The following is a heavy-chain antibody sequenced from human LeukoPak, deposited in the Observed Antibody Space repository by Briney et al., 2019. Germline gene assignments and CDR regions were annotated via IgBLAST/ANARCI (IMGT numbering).Heavy chain of an antibody. D-gene: IGHD3-22*01. CDR2: IRYDGSNK. CDR1: GFTFSSYG. J-gene: IGHJ4*02. V-gene: IGHV3-30*02. Sequence: GGSLRLSCAASGFTFSSYGMHWVRQAPGKGLEWVAFIRYDGSNKYYADSVKGRFTISRDNAKNSLYLQMNSLRAEDTAVYYCARGNTYYDSSGYSDYWGQGTLVTVSS. CDR3: ARGNTYYDSSGYSDY.